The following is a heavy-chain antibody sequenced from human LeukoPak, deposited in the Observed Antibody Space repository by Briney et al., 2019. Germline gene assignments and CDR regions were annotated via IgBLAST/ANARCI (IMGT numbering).Heavy chain of an antibody. CDR3: ARASSIAARSPADI. Sequence: ASVKVSCKASGYTFTSYYMRWVRQAPGQGLEWMGIINPSGGSTSYAQKFQGRVTMTRDMSTSAVYMELSSLRSEDTAVYYCARASSIAARSPADIWGQGTMVTVSS. V-gene: IGHV1-46*01. CDR1: GYTFTSYY. CDR2: INPSGGST. J-gene: IGHJ3*02. D-gene: IGHD6-6*01.